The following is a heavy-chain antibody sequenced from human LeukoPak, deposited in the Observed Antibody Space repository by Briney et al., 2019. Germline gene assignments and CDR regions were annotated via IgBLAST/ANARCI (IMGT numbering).Heavy chain of an antibody. CDR1: GGSISSGGYY. V-gene: IGHV4-31*03. CDR2: IYCSGST. J-gene: IGHJ4*02. Sequence: PSQTLSLTCTVSGGSISSGGYYWSWIRQHPGKGLEWIGYIYCSGSTYYNPSLKSRVTISVDTSKNQFSLKLSSVTAADTAVYYCAKDAYSYGSEHDYWGQGTLVTVSS. CDR3: AKDAYSYGSEHDY. D-gene: IGHD5-18*01.